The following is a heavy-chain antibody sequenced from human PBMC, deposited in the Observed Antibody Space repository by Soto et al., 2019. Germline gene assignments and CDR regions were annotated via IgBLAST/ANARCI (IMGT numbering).Heavy chain of an antibody. J-gene: IGHJ4*02. Sequence: GASVKVSCKVSGYTLTELSMHWVRQAPGKGLEWMGGFDPEDGETIYAQKFQGRVTMTEDTSTDTAYMELTSLRSEDTAVYYCARMTTVTTWLGYWGQGTLVTVSS. D-gene: IGHD4-17*01. CDR2: FDPEDGET. V-gene: IGHV1-24*01. CDR3: ARMTTVTTWLGY. CDR1: GYTLTELS.